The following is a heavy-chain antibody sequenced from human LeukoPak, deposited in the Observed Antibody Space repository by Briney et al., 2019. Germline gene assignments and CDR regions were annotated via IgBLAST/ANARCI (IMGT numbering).Heavy chain of an antibody. CDR3: ARDQALYFSYGDY. D-gene: IGHD2/OR15-2a*01. CDR2: IFYDGSNK. J-gene: IGHJ4*02. CDR1: GFTFSNYG. Sequence: GSLRLSCAASGFTFSNYGMHWVRQAPGKGLEWLAAIFYDGSNKYYADTVKGRFTTSRDNSKNTLYLQVNSLRAEDTAVYYCARDQALYFSYGDYWGQGTLVTVSS. V-gene: IGHV3-33*01.